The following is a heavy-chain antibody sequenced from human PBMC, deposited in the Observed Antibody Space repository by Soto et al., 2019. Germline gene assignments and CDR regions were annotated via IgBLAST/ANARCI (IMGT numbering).Heavy chain of an antibody. CDR3: AATRVKYYSFDY. CDR2: ISWNSGSI. J-gene: IGHJ4*02. V-gene: IGHV3-9*01. D-gene: IGHD3-10*01. CDR1: GFTFDDYA. Sequence: VQLVESGGGLVQPGRSLRLSCAASGFTFDDYAMHWVRQAPGKGLEWVSGISWNSGSIGYADSVKGRFTISRDNAKNSLYLQMNSLRAEDTALYYCAATRVKYYSFDYWGQGTLVTVSS.